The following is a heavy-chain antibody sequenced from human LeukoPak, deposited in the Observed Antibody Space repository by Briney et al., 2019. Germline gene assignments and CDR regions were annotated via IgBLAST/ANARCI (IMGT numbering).Heavy chain of an antibody. CDR1: GGSISNYY. D-gene: IGHD1-7*01. Sequence: SETLSLTCTVSGGSISNYYWSWIRQPAGKGLEWTGRIYTSESTDYNPSLKSRVTMSVDTSKNQFSLKLSSVTAADTAVYYCARTKRHNWNYFLFDCWGQGTLVTVSS. CDR2: IYTSEST. J-gene: IGHJ4*02. V-gene: IGHV4-4*07. CDR3: ARTKRHNWNYFLFDC.